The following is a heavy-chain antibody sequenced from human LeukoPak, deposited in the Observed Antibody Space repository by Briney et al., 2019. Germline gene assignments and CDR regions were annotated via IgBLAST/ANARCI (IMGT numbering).Heavy chain of an antibody. CDR2: INHSGST. Sequence: SETLSLTCAVYGGSFSGYYWSWIRQPPGKGLEWIGEINHSGSTNYNPSLKSRVTISVDTSKNQFSLKLRSVTAADTAVYFCARTRSSWYRGGFDYWGQGTLVTVSS. D-gene: IGHD6-13*01. V-gene: IGHV4-34*01. CDR3: ARTRSSWYRGGFDY. J-gene: IGHJ4*02. CDR1: GGSFSGYY.